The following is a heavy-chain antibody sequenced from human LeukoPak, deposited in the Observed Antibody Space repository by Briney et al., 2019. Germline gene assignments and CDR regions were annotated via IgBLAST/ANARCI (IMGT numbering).Heavy chain of an antibody. V-gene: IGHV1-46*01. J-gene: IGHJ4*02. D-gene: IGHD6-13*01. Sequence: ASVKVSCKASGYTFTSYYMHWVRQAPGQGLEWMGIINPSGGSTSYAQKLQGRVTMTTDTSTSTAYMELRSPRSDDTAVYYCARVGYSSSFFDYWGQGTLVTVSS. CDR3: ARVGYSSSFFDY. CDR1: GYTFTSYY. CDR2: INPSGGST.